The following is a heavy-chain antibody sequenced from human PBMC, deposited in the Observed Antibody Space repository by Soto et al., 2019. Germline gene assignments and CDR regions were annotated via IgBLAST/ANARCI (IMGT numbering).Heavy chain of an antibody. CDR1: GWSFSDYY. J-gene: IGHJ6*02. V-gene: IGHV4-34*01. CDR2: INQSGST. CDR3: ARLPRGPNYGMDV. Sequence: SETLSLTCAVYGWSFSDYYWNWIRQPPGKGLEWIGEINQSGSTNSNPSLKSRVTISIDSSKNQFSVKLTSVTAADTAVYYCARLPRGPNYGMDVWGQGTTVTVSS.